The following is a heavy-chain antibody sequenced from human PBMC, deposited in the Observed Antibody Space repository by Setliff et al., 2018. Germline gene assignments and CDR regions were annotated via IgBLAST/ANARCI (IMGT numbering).Heavy chain of an antibody. J-gene: IGHJ3*02. CDR1: GYPFTSYD. D-gene: IGHD5-18*01. Sequence: ASVKVSCKASGYPFTSYDIHWLRLTSGQGLEWMGWLNPSSGDTGFATKFQGRVTVTRDTSISTAYMELSSLTSDDTAVYYCARGPRQPSYGFPLRPFAIWGQGTVVTVSS. CDR3: ARGPRQPSYGFPLRPFAI. V-gene: IGHV1-8*02. CDR2: LNPSSGDT.